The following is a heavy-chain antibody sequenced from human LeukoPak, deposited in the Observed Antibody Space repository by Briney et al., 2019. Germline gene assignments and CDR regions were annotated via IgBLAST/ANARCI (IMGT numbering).Heavy chain of an antibody. CDR3: AVIAVAGSAAFDI. V-gene: IGHV3-48*01. Sequence: PGGSLRLSCAASGFTFSSYSMNWVRQAPGKGLEWVSYISSSSSTIYYADSVKGRFTISRDNAKNSLYLQMNSPGAEDTAVYYCAVIAVAGSAAFDIWGQGTMVTVSS. D-gene: IGHD6-19*01. CDR1: GFTFSSYS. CDR2: ISSSSSTI. J-gene: IGHJ3*02.